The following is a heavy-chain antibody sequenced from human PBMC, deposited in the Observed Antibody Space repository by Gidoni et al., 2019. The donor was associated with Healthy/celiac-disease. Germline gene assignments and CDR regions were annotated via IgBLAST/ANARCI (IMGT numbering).Heavy chain of an antibody. V-gene: IGHV3-66*01. CDR3: ARASYYYDSSGLFLDAFDI. J-gene: IGHJ3*02. D-gene: IGHD3-22*01. Sequence: GRFTISRDNSKNTLYLQMNSLRAEDTAVYYCARASYYYDSSGLFLDAFDIWGQGTMVTVSS.